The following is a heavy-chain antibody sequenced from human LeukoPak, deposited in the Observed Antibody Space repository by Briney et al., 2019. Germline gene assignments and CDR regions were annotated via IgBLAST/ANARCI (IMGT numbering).Heavy chain of an antibody. CDR1: EFTFSSYA. CDR3: AKNTHAYAEIFDY. Sequence: GGSLRLSCAASEFTFSSYAMHWVRQAPGKGLEWVAFISYHGSNKYYADSVKGQFTISRDNSKNTLFLQMNSLRAEDTAVYYCAKNTHAYAEIFDYWGQGTLVTVSS. J-gene: IGHJ4*02. D-gene: IGHD2-2*01. CDR2: ISYHGSNK. V-gene: IGHV3-30*18.